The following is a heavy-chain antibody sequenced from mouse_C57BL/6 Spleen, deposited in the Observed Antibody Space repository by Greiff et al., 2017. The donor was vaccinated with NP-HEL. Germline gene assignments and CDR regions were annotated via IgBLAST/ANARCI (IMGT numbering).Heavy chain of an antibody. D-gene: IGHD2-3*01. CDR2: IYPGDGDT. CDR1: GYAFSSYW. V-gene: IGHV1-80*01. CDR3: ARLYDGYYWYFDV. J-gene: IGHJ1*03. Sequence: VQLQQSGAELVKPGASVKISCKASGYAFSSYWMNWVKQRPGKGLEWIGQIYPGDGDTNYNGKFKGKATLTADKSSSTAYMQLSSLTSEDSAVYFCARLYDGYYWYFDVWGTGTTVTVSS.